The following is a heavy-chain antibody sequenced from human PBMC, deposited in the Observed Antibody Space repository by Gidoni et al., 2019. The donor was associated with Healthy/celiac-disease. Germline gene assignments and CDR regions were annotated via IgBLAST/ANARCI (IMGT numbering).Heavy chain of an antibody. D-gene: IGHD3-10*01. CDR3: ASLGGRDGYIDY. J-gene: IGHJ4*02. CDR2: ISSSSSYI. V-gene: IGHV3-21*01. Sequence: EVQLVESGGGLVKPGGSLRLSCAASGFTFSSYSMNWVRQAPGKGLEWVSSISSSSSYIYYADSVKGRFTISRDNAKNSLYLQMNSLRAEDTAVYYCASLGGRDGYIDYWGQGTLVTVSS. CDR1: GFTFSSYS.